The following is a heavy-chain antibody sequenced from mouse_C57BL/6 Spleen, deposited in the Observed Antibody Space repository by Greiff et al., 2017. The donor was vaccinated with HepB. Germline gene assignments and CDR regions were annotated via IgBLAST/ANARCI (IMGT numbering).Heavy chain of an antibody. D-gene: IGHD2-4*01. J-gene: IGHJ3*01. V-gene: IGHV1-85*01. CDR1: GYTFTSYD. CDR3: ARSGDYDEDWFAY. CDR2: IYPRDGST. Sequence: QVQLKQSGPELVKPGASVKLSCKASGYTFTSYDINWVKQRPGQGLEWIGWIYPRDGSTKYNEKFKGKATLTVDTSSSTAYMELHSLTSEDSAVYICARSGDYDEDWFAYWGQGTLVTVSA.